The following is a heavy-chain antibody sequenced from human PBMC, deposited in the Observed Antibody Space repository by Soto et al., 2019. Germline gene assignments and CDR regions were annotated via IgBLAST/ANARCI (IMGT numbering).Heavy chain of an antibody. D-gene: IGHD4-17*01. V-gene: IGHV1-3*01. J-gene: IGHJ4*02. CDR1: GYTFTRYA. CDR2: INAGNGNT. Sequence: ALVKVYWKGSGYTFTRYAMHWVRQAPGQRLEWMGWINAGNGNTKYSQKFQGRVTITRDTSASTAYMELSSLRSEDTPVYYCASVRAVTLEYWGQGTLVPVSS. CDR3: ASVRAVTLEY.